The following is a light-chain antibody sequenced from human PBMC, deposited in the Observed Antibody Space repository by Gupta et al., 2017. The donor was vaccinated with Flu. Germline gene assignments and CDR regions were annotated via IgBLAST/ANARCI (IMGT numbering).Light chain of an antibody. V-gene: IGKV1-9*01. J-gene: IGKJ2*01. CDR3: QQLNSYPFT. CDR1: QGISSY. CDR2: AAS. Sequence: PSFLSASVGDRVTITCRASQGISSYLAWYQQKPGKAPNLLIYAASTLQSGVPSSFSGSGSGTDFTLTISSLQPEDFATYYCQQLNSYPFTFGQGTKLEIK.